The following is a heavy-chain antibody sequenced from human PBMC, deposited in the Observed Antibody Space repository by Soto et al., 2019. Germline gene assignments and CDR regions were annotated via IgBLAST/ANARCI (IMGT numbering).Heavy chain of an antibody. CDR2: ISAYNGNT. D-gene: IGHD3-22*01. CDR1: GYTLTRYG. CDR3: ARGVRYYDSSGYYYSHYYYGMDV. Sequence: ASVKVSCKASGYTLTRYGISWGRQGPGQGVEGVGWISAYNGNTNYAQNTQGRLKMHNDTSTSKAYTELRSMRSDDTAVYYCARGVRYYDSSGYYYSHYYYGMDVWGQGTTVTVSS. J-gene: IGHJ6*02. V-gene: IGHV1-18*01.